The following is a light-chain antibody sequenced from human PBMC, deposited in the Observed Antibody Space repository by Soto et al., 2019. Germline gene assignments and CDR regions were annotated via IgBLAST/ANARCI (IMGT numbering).Light chain of an antibody. CDR3: CSYAGSYPWV. V-gene: IGLV2-11*01. J-gene: IGLJ7*01. CDR2: DVS. CDR1: SSDVGGYNY. Sequence: QSALTQPRSVSGSPGQSVTISCTGTSSDVGGYNYVSWYQQHPGKAPKLMIYDVSKRPSGVPDRFSGSKSGNTASLTISGLQAEDEADYYCCSYAGSYPWVFGGGTQLTVL.